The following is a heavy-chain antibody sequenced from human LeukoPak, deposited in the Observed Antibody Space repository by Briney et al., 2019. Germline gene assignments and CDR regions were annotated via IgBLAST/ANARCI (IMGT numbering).Heavy chain of an antibody. CDR2: IIHSENN. D-gene: IGHD5-18*01. CDR3: ARERANSGYSYGYVASGPPSFHFDY. V-gene: IGHV4-34*12. J-gene: IGHJ4*02. Sequence: SETLSLTCAVYGGSLKRYYGRWMPQSPEEAREGVGDIIHSENNIHNTPRKSRVPIPEDTSKDQSSLKLSSVTAADTAVYYCARERANSGYSYGYVASGPPSFHFDYWGQGTLVTVSS. CDR1: GGSLKRYY.